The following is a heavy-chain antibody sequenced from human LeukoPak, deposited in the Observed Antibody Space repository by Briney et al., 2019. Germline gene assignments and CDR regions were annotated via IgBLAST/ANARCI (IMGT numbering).Heavy chain of an antibody. CDR1: GYTFTSYY. Sequence: ASVKVSCKASGYTFTSYYMHWVRQAPGQGLEWMGIINPSGGSTSYAQKFQGRVTMTRDMSTSTVYMELSSLRSEDTAVYYCARDTLKYYYDSSGYYLSNWGQGTLVTVSS. D-gene: IGHD3-22*01. J-gene: IGHJ4*02. CDR3: ARDTLKYYYDSSGYYLSN. CDR2: INPSGGST. V-gene: IGHV1-46*01.